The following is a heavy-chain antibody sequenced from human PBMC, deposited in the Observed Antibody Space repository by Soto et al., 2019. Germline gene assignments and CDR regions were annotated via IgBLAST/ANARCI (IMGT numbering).Heavy chain of an antibody. CDR3: ARGNPXXXAGFDV. V-gene: IGHV1-8*01. J-gene: IGHJ6*02. CDR2: MNAKSGDT. CDR1: GYTFSDFD. Sequence: GASVKVSCKASGYTFSDFDIHWLRQASGQGPEWMGWMNAKSGDTFFAQRFQGKFNMTWDTSLSTAYMEVGSLTSDDTAIYYCARGNPXXXAGFDVWGQGTTVTVSS. D-gene: IGHD6-25*01.